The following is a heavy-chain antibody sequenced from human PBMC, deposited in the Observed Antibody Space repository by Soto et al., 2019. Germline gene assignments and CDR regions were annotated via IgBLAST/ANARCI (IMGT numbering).Heavy chain of an antibody. CDR3: AKLRDSSGWRFDY. V-gene: IGHV3-23*01. J-gene: IGHJ4*02. Sequence: PGGSLRLSCAASGFTFSSYAMSWVRQAPGKGLEWVSAISPSGGSTYYAGSVRGRFTISRDNSKNTLYLQMNSLRAEDTAVYYCAKLRDSSGWRFDYWGQGTLVTVSS. CDR2: ISPSGGST. D-gene: IGHD6-19*01. CDR1: GFTFSSYA.